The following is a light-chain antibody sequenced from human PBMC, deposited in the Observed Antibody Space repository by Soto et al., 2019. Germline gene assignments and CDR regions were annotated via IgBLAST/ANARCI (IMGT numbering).Light chain of an antibody. CDR2: WAS. CDR3: QHRSNWPLT. J-gene: IGKJ4*01. CDR1: QSVLYSSNNKNY. V-gene: IGKV4-1*01. Sequence: DIVMTQSPDSLTVSLGERATISCRSSQSVLYSSNNKNYLAWYQHKPGQPPKLLIYWASTRDSGVPDRFSGSGSGTDFTLTISSLEPEDFAVYYCQHRSNWPLTFGGGTKVDIK.